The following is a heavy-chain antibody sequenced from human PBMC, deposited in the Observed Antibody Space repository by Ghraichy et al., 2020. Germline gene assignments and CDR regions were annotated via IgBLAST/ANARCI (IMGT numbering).Heavy chain of an antibody. V-gene: IGHV4-38-2*01. CDR3: ARGGRVFTTVTTWFDP. Sequence: SETLSLTCAVSGYSISSGYYWGWIRQPPGKGLEWIGSIYHSGSTYYNPSLKSRVTISVDTSKNQFSLKLSSVTAADTAVYYCARGGRVFTTVTTWFDPWGQGTLVTVSS. J-gene: IGHJ5*02. D-gene: IGHD4-17*01. CDR1: GYSISSGYY. CDR2: IYHSGST.